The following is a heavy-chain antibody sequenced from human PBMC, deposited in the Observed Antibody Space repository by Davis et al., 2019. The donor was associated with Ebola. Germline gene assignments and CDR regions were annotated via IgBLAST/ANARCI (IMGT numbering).Heavy chain of an antibody. CDR3: ARDGGSSWGGLVY. CDR2: IYYSGST. D-gene: IGHD6-13*01. CDR1: GGSISSSSYY. V-gene: IGHV4-39*02. J-gene: IGHJ4*02. Sequence: SETLSLTCTVSGGSISSSSYYWGWIRQPPGKGLEWIGSIYYSGSTYYNPSLKSRVTISVDTSKNQFSLKLSSVTAADTAVYYCARDGGSSWGGLVYWGQGTLVTVSS.